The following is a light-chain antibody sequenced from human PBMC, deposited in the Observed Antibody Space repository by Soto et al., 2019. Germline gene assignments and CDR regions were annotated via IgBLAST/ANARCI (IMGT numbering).Light chain of an antibody. Sequence: EIVLTQSPATLSLSPGERAALSARASQSVSSYLAWYQQKPGQAPRLLIYDASNRATGIAARFTGSGSGTEFTLTISSLQTEDFAVYYCQQYNDWPITFGPGTRLEIK. J-gene: IGKJ5*01. CDR3: QQYNDWPIT. CDR1: QSVSSY. CDR2: DAS. V-gene: IGKV3-11*01.